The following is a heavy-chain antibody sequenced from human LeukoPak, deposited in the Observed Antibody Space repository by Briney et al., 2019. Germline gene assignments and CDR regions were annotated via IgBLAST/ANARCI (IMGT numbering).Heavy chain of an antibody. J-gene: IGHJ4*02. CDR1: GGSISSSSYY. CDR3: ARDFAVWDDSSGEFDY. CDR2: IYYSGST. V-gene: IGHV4-39*07. Sequence: SETLSLTCTVSGGSISSSSYYWGWIRQPPGKGLEWIGSIYYSGSTYYNPSLKSRVTISVDTSKNQFSLKLSSVTAADTAVYYCARDFAVWDDSSGEFDYWGQGTLVTVSS. D-gene: IGHD3-22*01.